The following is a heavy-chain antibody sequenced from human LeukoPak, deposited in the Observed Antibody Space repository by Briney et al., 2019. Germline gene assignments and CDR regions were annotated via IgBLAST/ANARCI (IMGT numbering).Heavy chain of an antibody. J-gene: IGHJ4*02. D-gene: IGHD6-19*01. CDR1: GFTFSSYE. Sequence: PGGSLRLSCAASGFTFSSYEMNWVRQAPGKGLEWVSYISSSGSTIYYADSVKGRFTISRDNAKNSLYLQMNSLRAEDTAVYYCARDVAGTRRFDYWGQGTLVTVSS. CDR3: ARDVAGTRRFDY. CDR2: ISSSGSTI. V-gene: IGHV3-48*03.